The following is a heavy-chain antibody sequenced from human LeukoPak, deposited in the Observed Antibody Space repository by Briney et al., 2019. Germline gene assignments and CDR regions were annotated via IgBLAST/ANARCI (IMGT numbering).Heavy chain of an antibody. J-gene: IGHJ6*03. CDR2: ISAYNGNT. CDR3: ARGTEDTAMVTNYYYYMDV. CDR1: GYTFTSYG. Sequence: GASAKVSCKASGYTFTSYGISWVRQAPGQGLEWMGWISAYNGNTNYAQKLQGRVTMTTDTSTSTAYMELRSLRSDDTAVYYCARGTEDTAMVTNYYYYMDVWGKGTTVTVSS. V-gene: IGHV1-18*01. D-gene: IGHD5-18*01.